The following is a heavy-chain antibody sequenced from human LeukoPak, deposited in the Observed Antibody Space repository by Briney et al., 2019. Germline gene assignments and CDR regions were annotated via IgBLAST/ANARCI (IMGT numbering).Heavy chain of an antibody. CDR2: LYSTGTT. D-gene: IGHD6-25*01. CDR1: GNFISSGFY. V-gene: IGHV4-38-2*02. J-gene: IGHJ3*02. CDR3: AGQWEAANTRRFAI. Sequence: SETLSLTCTVSGNFISSGFYWVWLRQTPGKGLQWIGSLYSTGTTYYNPSLAGRVTVSTDSSKNQLSLKLRSVTAADTAVYYCAGQWEAANTRRFAIWGQGSRVTVSS.